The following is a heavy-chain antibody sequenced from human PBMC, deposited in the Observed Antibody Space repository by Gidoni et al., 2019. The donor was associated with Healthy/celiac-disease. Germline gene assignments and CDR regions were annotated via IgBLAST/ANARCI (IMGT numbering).Heavy chain of an antibody. Sequence: QVQLVESGGGLVKPGGSLRLSCAASGFTFSDYYMSWIRQAPGKGLEWVSYISSSSSYTTSADSVKGRFTISRDNAKNSLYLQMNSLRAEDTAVYYCAGGGGSGSYYHFDYWGQGTLVTVSS. J-gene: IGHJ4*02. D-gene: IGHD3-10*01. CDR3: AGGGGSGSYYHFDY. CDR1: GFTFSDYY. CDR2: ISSSSSYT. V-gene: IGHV3-11*05.